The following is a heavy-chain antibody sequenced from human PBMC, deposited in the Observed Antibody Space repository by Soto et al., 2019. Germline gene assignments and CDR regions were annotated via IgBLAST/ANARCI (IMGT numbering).Heavy chain of an antibody. CDR1: GFTFSSYW. D-gene: IGHD3-9*01. V-gene: IGHV3-7*01. Sequence: EVQLVESGGGLVQPGGSLRLSCAASGFTFSSYWMSWVRQAPGKGLEWVANIKQDGSEKYYVDSVKGRFTISRDNAKNSLYLQVNSLRVEDTAVYYWARDGRYYDILDGYSKGYYFDYWGQGNQVTVSS. CDR3: ARDGRYYDILDGYSKGYYFDY. J-gene: IGHJ4*02. CDR2: IKQDGSEK.